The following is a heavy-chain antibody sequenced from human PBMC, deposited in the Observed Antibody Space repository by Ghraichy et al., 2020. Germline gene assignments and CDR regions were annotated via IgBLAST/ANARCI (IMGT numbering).Heavy chain of an antibody. CDR1: GFTSSTYW. CDR3: ARDDWGWSDC. D-gene: IGHD2-8*02. Sequence: GESLNISCAASGFTSSTYWMNWVRQAPGKGLEWVANINQRGSETHYVDSVKGRFTISRDNAKNSLYLQMNSLRADDTAVCFCARDDWGWSDCWGQGTLVTVSS. V-gene: IGHV3-7*04. CDR2: INQRGSET. J-gene: IGHJ4*02.